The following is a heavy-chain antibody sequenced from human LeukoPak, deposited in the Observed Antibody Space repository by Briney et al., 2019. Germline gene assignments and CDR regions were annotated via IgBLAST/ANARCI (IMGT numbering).Heavy chain of an antibody. CDR3: AKGGDNLPSAFYYSPSH. CDR2: IKQGGSET. CDR1: GFTFNTYW. V-gene: IGHV3-7*01. J-gene: IGHJ4*02. D-gene: IGHD3-10*01. Sequence: GGSLTLSCAASGFTFNTYWMTWVRQAPGKGLEWVANIKQGGSETYYVDSVKGRFSISRHNAKNSAYLEMNSLRAEDTAVYYCAKGGDNLPSAFYYSPSHWGQATLVTVPP.